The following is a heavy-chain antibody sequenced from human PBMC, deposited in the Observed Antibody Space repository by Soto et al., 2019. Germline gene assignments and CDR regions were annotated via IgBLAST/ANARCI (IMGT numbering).Heavy chain of an antibody. V-gene: IGHV1-69*01. CDR3: ASDWPGAKDYSYGMDV. D-gene: IGHD1-26*01. CDR1: GGTFSSYA. J-gene: IGHJ6*02. CDR2: IIPIFGTA. Sequence: QVQLVQSGAEVKKPGSSVKVSCKASGGTFSSYAISWVRQAPGQGLEWMGGIIPIFGTANYAQKCQGRVTITTDESTSTAYMELSSLRSEATAVYYCASDWPGAKDYSYGMDVWGQGTTVTVSS.